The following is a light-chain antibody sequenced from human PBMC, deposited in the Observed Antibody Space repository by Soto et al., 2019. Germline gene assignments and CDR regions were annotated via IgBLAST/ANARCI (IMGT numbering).Light chain of an antibody. CDR3: QQYGSSPWT. J-gene: IGKJ1*01. CDR1: QSVSSSY. Sequence: EIVLTQSPGTPSFSPRERATLSCRASQSVSSSYLAWYQQKPGQAPRPLIYGASSRAIGIPDRFSGSGSGTDFTLTISRLEPEDFAVYYCQQYGSSPWTFGQGTKVDIK. CDR2: GAS. V-gene: IGKV3-20*01.